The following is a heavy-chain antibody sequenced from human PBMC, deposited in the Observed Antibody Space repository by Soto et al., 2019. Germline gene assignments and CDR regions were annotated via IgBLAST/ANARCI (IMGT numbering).Heavy chain of an antibody. V-gene: IGHV3-48*01. CDR1: GFTFSSYS. J-gene: IGHJ4*02. CDR3: ARDSLKDGYDYGYFDS. D-gene: IGHD5-12*01. Sequence: GGSLRLSCAASGFTFSSYSMNWVRQAPGKGLEWVSYITGSSSTIYYADSVKGRFTISRDNAKTSPYLEMNSLRAEDTAVYYCARDSLKDGYDYGYFDSWGQGTLVTVSS. CDR2: ITGSSSTI.